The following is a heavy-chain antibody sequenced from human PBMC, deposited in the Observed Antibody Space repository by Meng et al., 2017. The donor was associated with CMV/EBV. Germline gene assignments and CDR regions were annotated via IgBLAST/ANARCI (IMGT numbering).Heavy chain of an antibody. CDR2: IGQDGSDK. J-gene: IGHJ4*02. D-gene: IGHD3-10*01. CDR1: GITFSDFL. CDR3: AKDTNYYGSGSYDY. V-gene: IGHV3-7*01. Sequence: GESLKISCTVSGITFSDFLMGWFRQAPGKGLAWVANIGQDGSDKNYVDSVKGRFTISRDNAKNSLYLQMNSLRAEDTAVYYCAKDTNYYGSGSYDYWGQGTLVTVSS.